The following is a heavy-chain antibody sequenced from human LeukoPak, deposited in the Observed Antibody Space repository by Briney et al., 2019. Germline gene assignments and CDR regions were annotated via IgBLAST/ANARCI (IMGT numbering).Heavy chain of an antibody. CDR3: ARTLTTTYS. J-gene: IGHJ4*02. Sequence: PGGSLRLSCAASGFTFSSHEMNWVRQAPGKGLEWLSYISNSGGDINYADSVKGRFIISRDNAKNSLYLQMNSLRVEDTAVYYCARTLTTTYSWGQGTLVTVSS. V-gene: IGHV3-48*03. D-gene: IGHD4-17*01. CDR2: ISNSGGDI. CDR1: GFTFSSHE.